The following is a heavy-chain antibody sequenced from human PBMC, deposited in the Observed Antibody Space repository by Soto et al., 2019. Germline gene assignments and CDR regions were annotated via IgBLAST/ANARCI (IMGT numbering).Heavy chain of an antibody. V-gene: IGHV1-18*01. CDR1: GYTFSSIG. D-gene: IGHD3-10*01. J-gene: IGHJ4*02. Sequence: QIQLVQSGAEVKKPGASMKVSCKASGYTFSSIGISWVRQAPGQGLEWMGWISPYKGNTHYAQGLQGRVTMTTDTSTSTAYMELRSLRSDDTAVYYCARDLDASGSYYTDYWGQGTLVTVSS. CDR2: ISPYKGNT. CDR3: ARDLDASGSYYTDY.